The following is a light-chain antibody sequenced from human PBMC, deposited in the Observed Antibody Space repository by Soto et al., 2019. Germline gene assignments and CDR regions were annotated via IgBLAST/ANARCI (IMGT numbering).Light chain of an antibody. V-gene: IGLV2-8*01. CDR1: SSDVGGYNY. CDR3: SSYAGSNNLV. CDR2: EVT. J-gene: IGLJ3*02. Sequence: QSVLTQPPSASGSPGQSVTISCTGTSSDVGGYNYVSWYQQHPGKAPKLMIYEVTKRPSGVPDRFSGSKSGNTASLTVSGLQAVDEANYFCSSYAGSNNLVFGAGTKLTVL.